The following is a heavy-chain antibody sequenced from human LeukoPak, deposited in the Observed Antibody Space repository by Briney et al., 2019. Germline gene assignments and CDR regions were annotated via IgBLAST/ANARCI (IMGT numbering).Heavy chain of an antibody. CDR1: GFTFSDAG. CDR3: ATRTTVTGYY. V-gene: IGHV3-15*01. Sequence: GGPLRLSCAAPGFTFSDAGVSWARQSPGKGLEWVGRIKRKTDGGTTDYAAPVKGRFTISRDDSKNTLYLQMNSLKTEDTAVYYCATRTTVTGYYWGQGTLVTVSS. CDR2: IKRKTDGGTT. D-gene: IGHD4-17*01. J-gene: IGHJ4*02.